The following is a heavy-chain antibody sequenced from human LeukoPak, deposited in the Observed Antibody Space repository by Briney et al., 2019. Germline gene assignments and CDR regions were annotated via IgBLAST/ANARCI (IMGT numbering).Heavy chain of an antibody. CDR3: ARDRYGGMSFDY. CDR1: GFTFSSYA. CDR2: INSDGSST. Sequence: GGSLRISCAASGFTFSSYAMSWVRQAPGKGLVWVSRINSDGSSTSYADSVKGRFTISRDNAKNSLYLQMNSLRAEDTAVYYCARDRYGGMSFDYWGQGTLVTVSS. J-gene: IGHJ4*02. D-gene: IGHD2-15*01. V-gene: IGHV3-74*01.